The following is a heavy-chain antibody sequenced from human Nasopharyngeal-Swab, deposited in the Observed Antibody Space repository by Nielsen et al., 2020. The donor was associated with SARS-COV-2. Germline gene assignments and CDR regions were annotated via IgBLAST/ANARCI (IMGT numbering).Heavy chain of an antibody. CDR1: GGSISSGSYY. D-gene: IGHD6-13*01. Sequence: SETLSLTCTVSGGSISSGSYYWSWIRQPAGKGLEWIGRIYTSGSTNYNPSLKSRVTISVDTSKNQFSLKLSSVTAADTAVYYCASSPLAAAGGYNWFDPWGQGTLVTVSS. CDR3: ASSPLAAAGGYNWFDP. V-gene: IGHV4-61*02. J-gene: IGHJ5*02. CDR2: IYTSGST.